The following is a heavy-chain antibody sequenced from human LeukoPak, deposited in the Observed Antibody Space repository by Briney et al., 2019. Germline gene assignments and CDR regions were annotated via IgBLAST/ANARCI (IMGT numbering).Heavy chain of an antibody. D-gene: IGHD5-12*01. CDR3: ARKLEPQSDYDSDY. J-gene: IGHJ4*02. CDR1: GYTLTGYY. Sequence: GASVKVSCKASGYTLTGYYMHWVRQAPGQGLEWMGWINPNSGGTNYAQKFQGRVTMTRDTSISTAYLDLNRLTSDDTAVYYCARKLEPQSDYDSDYWGQGTLVTVSS. V-gene: IGHV1-2*02. CDR2: INPNSGGT.